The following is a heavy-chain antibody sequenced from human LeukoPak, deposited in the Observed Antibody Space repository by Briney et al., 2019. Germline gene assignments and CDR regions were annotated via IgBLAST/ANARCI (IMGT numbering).Heavy chain of an antibody. V-gene: IGHV3-23*01. D-gene: IGHD2-15*01. J-gene: IGHJ4*02. CDR1: GFTFSSYA. CDR2: ISGSGGST. CDR3: AKMGIVVVVAANDY. Sequence: GSLRLSCAASGFTFSSYAMSWVRQAPGKGLEWVSAISGSGGSTYYADSVKGRFTISRDNSKNTLYLQMNSLRAEDTAVYYCAKMGIVVVVAANDYWGQGTLVTVSS.